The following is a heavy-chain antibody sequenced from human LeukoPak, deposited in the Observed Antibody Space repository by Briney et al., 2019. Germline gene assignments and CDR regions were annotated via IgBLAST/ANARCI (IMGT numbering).Heavy chain of an antibody. D-gene: IGHD6-13*01. Sequence: HSGGSLRLSCAASGFTFSSYSMNWVRQAPGKGLVWVSRINSDGSSTSYADSVKGRFTISRDNAKNTLYLQMNSLRAEDTAVYYCASAAAGTGSDYWGQGTLVTVSS. CDR2: INSDGSST. CDR3: ASAAAGTGSDY. CDR1: GFTFSSYS. J-gene: IGHJ4*02. V-gene: IGHV3-74*01.